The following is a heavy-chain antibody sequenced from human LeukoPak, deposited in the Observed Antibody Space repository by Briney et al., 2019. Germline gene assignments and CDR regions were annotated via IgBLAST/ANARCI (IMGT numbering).Heavy chain of an antibody. Sequence: SETLSLTCTVSGYSISSGYYWGWIRQPPGKGLEWIGSIYHSGSTYYNPSLKSRVTISLDTSKNQFSLKLSSVTAADTAVYYCARAGGGSSSHMDVWGKGTTVTVSS. J-gene: IGHJ6*03. V-gene: IGHV4-38-2*02. D-gene: IGHD6-13*01. CDR1: GYSISSGYY. CDR3: ARAGGGSSSHMDV. CDR2: IYHSGST.